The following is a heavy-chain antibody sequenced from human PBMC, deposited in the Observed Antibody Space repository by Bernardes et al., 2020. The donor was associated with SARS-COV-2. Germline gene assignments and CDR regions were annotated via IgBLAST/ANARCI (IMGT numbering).Heavy chain of an antibody. V-gene: IGHV3-30*18. Sequence: GGFRTPSCSFSGFTFNHFFIHWVPPAPGRGLEWVFLISYYCSKKYYADSLEGRFTISKDNSKNTVYLQMNNLRSEDTATYYCAKVQAFFWIRPYNSGMDVWGRGTTVTVSS. J-gene: IGHJ6*02. CDR2: ISYYCSKK. CDR3: AKVQAFFWIRPYNSGMDV. CDR1: GFTFNHFF. D-gene: IGHD3-3*02.